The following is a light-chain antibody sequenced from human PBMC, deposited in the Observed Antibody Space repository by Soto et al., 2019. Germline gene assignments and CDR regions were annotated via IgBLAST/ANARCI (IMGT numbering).Light chain of an antibody. Sequence: QSVLTQAPSASGTPGQRVTISCSGSTSNIGRTTVNWYQQLPGTAPKLLIYIDNQRPSGVPERFSGSKSGTSASLAITGLQSEDEDTYYCATWDDSLNGTVFGGGTKLTVL. CDR2: IDN. CDR1: TSNIGRTT. CDR3: ATWDDSLNGTV. J-gene: IGLJ2*01. V-gene: IGLV1-44*01.